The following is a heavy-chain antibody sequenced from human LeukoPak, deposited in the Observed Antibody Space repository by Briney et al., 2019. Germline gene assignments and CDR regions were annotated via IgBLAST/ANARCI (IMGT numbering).Heavy chain of an antibody. D-gene: IGHD6-19*01. CDR2: INSVGSST. CDR1: GFAFSNYW. CDR3: ARGARAAYSSGWYGEGY. V-gene: IGHV3-74*01. Sequence: PGGSLRLSCAASGFAFSNYWMHWVRQAPGKGLVWVSRINSVGSSTSYADSVKGRFTISRDNAKNSLYLQMNSLRAEDTAVYYCARGARAAYSSGWYGEGYWGQGTLVTVSS. J-gene: IGHJ4*02.